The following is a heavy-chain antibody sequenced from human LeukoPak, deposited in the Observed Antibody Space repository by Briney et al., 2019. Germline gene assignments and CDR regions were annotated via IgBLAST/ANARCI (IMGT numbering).Heavy chain of an antibody. CDR2: ISSSSSYI. CDR1: GFTFSSYS. Sequence: GGSLTLSCAASGFTFSSYSMNWIRQAPGKGLEWVSSISSSSSYIYYADSVKGRFTISRDNAKNSLYLQMNSLRAEDTAVYYCARRPGVGSSCLKDYWGQGTLVTVSS. CDR3: ARRPGVGSSCLKDY. D-gene: IGHD6-13*01. J-gene: IGHJ4*02. V-gene: IGHV3-21*01.